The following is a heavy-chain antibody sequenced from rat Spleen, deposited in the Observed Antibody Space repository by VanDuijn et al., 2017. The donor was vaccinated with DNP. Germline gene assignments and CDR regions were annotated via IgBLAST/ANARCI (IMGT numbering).Heavy chain of an antibody. D-gene: IGHD1-11*01. CDR2: ISTSGGST. Sequence: EVQVVESGGGLVQPGRSMTVSCAVSGFTFSNSDMAWVRQAPTKGLEWVASISTSGGSTSYRDSVKGLFTISRDNAKSILYLQMDSLRSEDTATFYCTTDFERGYWGQGVMVTVSS. CDR3: TTDFERGY. V-gene: IGHV5-27*01. CDR1: GFTFSNSD. J-gene: IGHJ2*01.